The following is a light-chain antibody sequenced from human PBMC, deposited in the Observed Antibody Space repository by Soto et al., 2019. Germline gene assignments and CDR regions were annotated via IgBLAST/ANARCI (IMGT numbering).Light chain of an antibody. Sequence: ETVMTQSPVTLSLSPGERATLSCRASQSVSSSYLAWYQQKPGQAPRLLIYGASSRATGIPVSFSGSGSGTDFTLTISRLEPEDFAVYYCQKYVSTPITCGQGTRLEIK. CDR2: GAS. CDR1: QSVSSSY. J-gene: IGKJ5*01. CDR3: QKYVSTPIT. V-gene: IGKV3-20*01.